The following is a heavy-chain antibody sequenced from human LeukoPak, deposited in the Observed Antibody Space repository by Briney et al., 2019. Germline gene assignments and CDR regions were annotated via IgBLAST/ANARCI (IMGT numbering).Heavy chain of an antibody. CDR1: GGSFSGYY. D-gene: IGHD3-10*02. CDR3: ARCRCSYYYYYGMDV. J-gene: IGHJ6*02. CDR2: INHSGST. V-gene: IGHV4-34*01. Sequence: ASETLSLTCAVYGGSFSGYYWSWIRQPPGKGLEWIGEINHSGSTNYNPSLKSRVTISVDTSKNQFSLKLSSVTAADTAVYYCARCRCSYYYYYGMDVWGQGTTVTVSS.